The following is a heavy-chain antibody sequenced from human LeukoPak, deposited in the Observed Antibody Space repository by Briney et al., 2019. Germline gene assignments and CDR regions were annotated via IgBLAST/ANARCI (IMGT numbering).Heavy chain of an antibody. V-gene: IGHV3-33*01. CDR2: IWYDGSNK. J-gene: IGHJ4*02. Sequence: GGSLRLSCAASGFTFSSYGMRWVRQAPGKGLEGVAVIWYDGSNKYYADSVKGRFTISRDNSKNTLYLQMNSLRAEDTAVYYCARGPSSSGWYPFDYWGQGTLVTVSS. CDR3: ARGPSSSGWYPFDY. D-gene: IGHD6-19*01. CDR1: GFTFSSYG.